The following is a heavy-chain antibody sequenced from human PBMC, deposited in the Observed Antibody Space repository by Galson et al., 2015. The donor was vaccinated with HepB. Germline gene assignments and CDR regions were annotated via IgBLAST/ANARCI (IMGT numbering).Heavy chain of an antibody. J-gene: IGHJ4*02. D-gene: IGHD6-6*01. CDR1: GFTVSTNY. Sequence: LRLSCAASGFTVSTNYFSWVRQAPGMGLQWVSDIYSDGRTYYADSVKGRFTVSRDTSKNTLYLQMNNLRAEDTALYYCAREQARAYHYLGQGALVTVSS. V-gene: IGHV3-53*01. CDR3: AREQARAYHY. CDR2: IYSDGRT.